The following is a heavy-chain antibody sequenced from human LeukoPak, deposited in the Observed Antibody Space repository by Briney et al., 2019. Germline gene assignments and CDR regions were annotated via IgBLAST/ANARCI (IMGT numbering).Heavy chain of an antibody. CDR3: AKASLGGSAYDI. Sequence: PGGSLRLSCAASGFTLSSYTMGWVRQAPGKGLKWVSDINKRGTAAYYAASVTGRFTISRDNSKNTLHLQMNSLRVDDTAVYYCAKASLGGSAYDIWGQGTMVTVSS. CDR1: GFTLSSYT. D-gene: IGHD7-27*01. V-gene: IGHV3-23*05. CDR2: INKRGTAA. J-gene: IGHJ3*02.